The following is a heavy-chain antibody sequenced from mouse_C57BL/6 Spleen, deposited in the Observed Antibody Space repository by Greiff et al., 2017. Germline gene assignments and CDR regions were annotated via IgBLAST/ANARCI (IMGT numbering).Heavy chain of an antibody. V-gene: IGHV1-15*01. CDR3: TRSFYYDYPAWFAY. D-gene: IGHD2-4*01. Sequence: VKLMESGAELVRPGASVTLSCKASGYTFTDYEMHWVKQTPVHGLEWIGAIDPETGGTAYNQKFKGKAILTADKSSSTAYMELRSLTSEDSAVYYCTRSFYYDYPAWFAYWGQGTLVTVSA. J-gene: IGHJ3*01. CDR1: GYTFTDYE. CDR2: IDPETGGT.